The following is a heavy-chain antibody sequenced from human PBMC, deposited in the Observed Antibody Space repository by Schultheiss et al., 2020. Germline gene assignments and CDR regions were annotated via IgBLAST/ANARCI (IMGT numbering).Heavy chain of an antibody. CDR3: ARRNSRLRFMDV. Sequence: GGSLRLSCAASGFTFSSYSMNWVRQAPGKGLEWVSSISSSSTIYYADSVKGRFTISRDNAKNSLYLQMNSLRAEDTAVYYCARRNSRLRFMDVWGKGTTVTVSS. D-gene: IGHD5-12*01. V-gene: IGHV3-69-1*01. J-gene: IGHJ6*03. CDR1: GFTFSSYS. CDR2: ISSSSTI.